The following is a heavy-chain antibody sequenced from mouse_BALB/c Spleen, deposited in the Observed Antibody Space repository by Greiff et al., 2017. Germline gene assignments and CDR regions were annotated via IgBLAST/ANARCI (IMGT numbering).Heavy chain of an antibody. D-gene: IGHD2-3*01. CDR1: GFSLTSYG. Sequence: QVQLKESGPDLVAPSQSLSITCTVSGFSLTSYGVHWVRQPPGKGLEWLVVIWSDGSTTYNSALKSRLSISKDNSKSQVFLKMNSLQTDDTAMYYCARHGRDGYYDAMDYWGQGTSVTVSS. CDR2: IWSDGST. CDR3: ARHGRDGYYDAMDY. J-gene: IGHJ4*01. V-gene: IGHV2-6-2*01.